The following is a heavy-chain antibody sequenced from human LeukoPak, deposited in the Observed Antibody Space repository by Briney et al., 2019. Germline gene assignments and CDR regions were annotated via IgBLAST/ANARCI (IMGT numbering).Heavy chain of an antibody. V-gene: IGHV3-43D*03. D-gene: IGHD3-10*01. CDR1: GFTFDDYA. CDR2: ISWDGGST. J-gene: IGHJ4*02. Sequence: PGGSLRLSCAASGFTFDDYAMHWVRQAPGKGLEWVSVISWDGGSTDYADSVRGRFTISRDNKKNSLHLQMNSLRPEDSALYYCAKDSGGVGYNDSGSYYGIDYWGQGTLVTVSS. CDR3: AKDSGGVGYNDSGSYYGIDY.